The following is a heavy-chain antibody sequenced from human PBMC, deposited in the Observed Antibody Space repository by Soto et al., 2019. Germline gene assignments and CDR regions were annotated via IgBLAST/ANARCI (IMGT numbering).Heavy chain of an antibody. CDR1: GGSFSGYY. CDR3: ARGSRVKIPAASGRDYYYHGLDV. CDR2: INHRGST. V-gene: IGHV4-34*01. D-gene: IGHD6-25*01. Sequence: QVQLQQWGAGLLKPSETLSLTCAVYGGSFSGYYWSWIRQPPGKGLEWIGEINHRGSTNYNPSLKRRVNISVDTSKNQFSLKLNSVTAADTAVYYCARGSRVKIPAASGRDYYYHGLDVWGQGTAVTVSS. J-gene: IGHJ6*02.